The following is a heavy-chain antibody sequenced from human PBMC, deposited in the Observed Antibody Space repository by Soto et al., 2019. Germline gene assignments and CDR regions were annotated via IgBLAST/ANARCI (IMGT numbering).Heavy chain of an antibody. CDR2: ISYDGTEK. CDR3: PKLLACPCVYYYYAMDV. Sequence: GGSLRLSCAACGFTFSKYGMHWVPQAPGKXLEWVAVISYDGTEKYYADSVKGRFSISRDNSKNILYLQMNSLRHEDTAVFYCPKLLACPCVYYYYAMDVWGQRTTVSVSS. D-gene: IGHD2-15*01. V-gene: IGHV3-30*18. J-gene: IGHJ6*02. CDR1: GFTFSKYG.